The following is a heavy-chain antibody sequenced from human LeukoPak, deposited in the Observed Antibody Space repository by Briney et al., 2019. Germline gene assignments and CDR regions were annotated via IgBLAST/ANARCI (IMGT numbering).Heavy chain of an antibody. CDR2: ISAYNGNT. J-gene: IGHJ4*02. D-gene: IGHD3-22*01. V-gene: IGHV1-18*01. Sequence: AASVKVSCKASGYTFTSYGISWVRQAPGQGLEWMGWISAYNGNTNYAQKLQGRVTMTTDTSTSTAYMELRSLRSDDTAVYYCARALFAYYYDSSGYTPRVGQPIDYWGQGTLVTVSS. CDR3: ARALFAYYYDSSGYTPRVGQPIDY. CDR1: GYTFTSYG.